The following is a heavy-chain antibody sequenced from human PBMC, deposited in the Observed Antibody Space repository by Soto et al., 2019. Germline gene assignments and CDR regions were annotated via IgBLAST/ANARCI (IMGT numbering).Heavy chain of an antibody. D-gene: IGHD1-20*01. CDR2: IIPVFATT. CDR1: GGSFRNYA. V-gene: IGHV1-69*13. CDR3: AAVIPHKTYNSPHYFDH. Sequence: SVKVSCKASGGSFRNYAIGWVRQAPGQGLQWMGSIIPVFATTNYAHSFQGRVSFTADESTSTAYMDLRSLRSEDTAVYYCAAVIPHKTYNSPHYFDHWGQGTLVTVSS. J-gene: IGHJ4*02.